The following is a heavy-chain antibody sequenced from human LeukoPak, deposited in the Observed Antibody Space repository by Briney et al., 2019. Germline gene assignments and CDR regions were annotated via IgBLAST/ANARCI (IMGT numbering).Heavy chain of an antibody. V-gene: IGHV3-21*01. CDR2: ISSSSSYK. CDR3: ARGPGRSSFDY. CDR1: GFTFSSHS. J-gene: IGHJ4*02. Sequence: GGSLRLSCAASGFTFSSHSMNWVRQAPGEGLEWVSSISSSSSYKYYGDSVKGRFTISRDNAKNSLYLQMNSLRAEDTAVYYCARGPGRSSFDYWGQGALVTVSS. D-gene: IGHD6-13*01.